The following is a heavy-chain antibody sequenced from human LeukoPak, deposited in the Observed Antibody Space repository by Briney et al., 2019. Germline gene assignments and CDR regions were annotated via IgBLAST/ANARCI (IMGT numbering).Heavy chain of an antibody. CDR1: GGSIRNSTDY. D-gene: IGHD6-19*01. CDR3: ARRGSRWSRRCFDS. V-gene: IGHV4-39*01. Sequence: SETLSLTCTFSGGSIRNSTDYWGWIRQAPGEGLDWIGSINYSGRTYYNASFKSRVTISVDTSRNQFSLKLSSVTASDTSVYYCARRGSRWSRRCFDSWGQGTLVIVSS. CDR2: INYSGRT. J-gene: IGHJ4*02.